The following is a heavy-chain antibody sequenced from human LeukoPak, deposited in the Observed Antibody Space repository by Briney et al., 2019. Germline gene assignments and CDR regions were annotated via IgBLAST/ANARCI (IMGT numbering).Heavy chain of an antibody. V-gene: IGHV4-59*08. CDR1: GGSISNFY. CDR3: ARVGDTSGYFYYFDN. Sequence: SETLSLTCAVSGGSISNFYWSWVRQPAGEGLEWGGYISYGGGTTYNASLKHRLSMSMDTSKNQLSLRLSSVTAADTALYYCARVGDTSGYFYYFDNWGQGTLVTVSS. J-gene: IGHJ4*02. CDR2: ISYGGGT. D-gene: IGHD3-22*01.